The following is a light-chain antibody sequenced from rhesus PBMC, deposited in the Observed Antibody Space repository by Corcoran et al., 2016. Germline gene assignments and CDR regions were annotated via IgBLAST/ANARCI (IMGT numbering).Light chain of an antibody. V-gene: IGKV1-25*01. Sequence: DIQMTQSPSSLSASVGDRVTITCRASQGISSYLAWYQQKPGKAPKVLIYAASTLQSGVPSRFSGSGSGTDFTITISSLQPEDVATYYCQQHNSYPLTFGGGTKVELK. J-gene: IGKJ4*01. CDR1: QGISSY. CDR2: AAS. CDR3: QQHNSYPLT.